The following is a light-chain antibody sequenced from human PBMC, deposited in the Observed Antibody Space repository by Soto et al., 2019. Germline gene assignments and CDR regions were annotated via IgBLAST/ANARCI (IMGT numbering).Light chain of an antibody. Sequence: QSVLTQPRSVSGSPGQSVTISCTGTSSDVGGYNYVSWFQQHPGKAPKVMIYDVSKRPSGVPDRFSGSKSGNTASLTISGLQADDEADYSCCSYAGIYLYVFGTGTKAAVL. CDR1: SSDVGGYNY. V-gene: IGLV2-11*01. J-gene: IGLJ1*01. CDR2: DVS. CDR3: CSYAGIYLYV.